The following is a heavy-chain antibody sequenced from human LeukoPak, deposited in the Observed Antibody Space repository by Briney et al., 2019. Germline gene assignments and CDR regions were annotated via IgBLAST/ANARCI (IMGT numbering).Heavy chain of an antibody. V-gene: IGHV3-43*01. J-gene: IGHJ6*03. Sequence: GGSLRLSCAASGFTFRHYTMHWVRQTPGKGLEWVSLLSWDAVTTSYADSVKGRFTISRDNAKNSLYLQMNSLRAEDTAVYYCARADSSIAARLSRSSIFNYYYYMDVWGKGTTVTVSS. CDR3: ARADSSIAARLSRSSIFNYYYYMDV. CDR1: GFTFRHYT. D-gene: IGHD6-6*01. CDR2: LSWDAVTT.